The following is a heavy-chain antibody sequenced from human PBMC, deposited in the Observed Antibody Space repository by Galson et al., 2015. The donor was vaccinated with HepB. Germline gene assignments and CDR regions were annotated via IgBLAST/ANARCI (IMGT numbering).Heavy chain of an antibody. Sequence: SVKVSCKASGGTFSSYDISWVRQASGQGLEWMGGIIPIFGTTNYAQRFQGRVTMTTDKSTSTAYMELRSLRSEDTAVYYCARGGKDITMVADYYDYYGMDNWCQVTPGTVS. CDR3: ARGGKDITMVADYYDYYGMDN. J-gene: IGHJ6*02. CDR2: IIPIFGTT. D-gene: IGHD5-18*01. CDR1: GGTFSSYD. V-gene: IGHV1-69*05.